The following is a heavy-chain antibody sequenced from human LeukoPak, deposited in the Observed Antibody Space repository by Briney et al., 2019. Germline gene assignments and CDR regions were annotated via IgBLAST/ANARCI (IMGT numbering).Heavy chain of an antibody. J-gene: IGHJ4*02. V-gene: IGHV4-61*02. CDR2: IYRSGSN. CDR3: AREFDS. Sequence: SQTLSLTCTVSGGSISSGSYYWRWLRQPAGRGGEWVGRIYRSGSNNKNPSLKSRVTISVDTSKNQFSLKLSSVTAADTAVYYCAREFDSWGQGTLVTVSS. CDR1: GGSISSGSYY.